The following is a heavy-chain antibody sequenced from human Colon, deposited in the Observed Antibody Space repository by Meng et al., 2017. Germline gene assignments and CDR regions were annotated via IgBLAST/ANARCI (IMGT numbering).Heavy chain of an antibody. CDR3: ARHGGWHFDY. CDR2: IDLGGTP. J-gene: IGHJ4*02. Sequence: QAQLQESGPGLVEPSGTLSLTCAVSGGSISSYNWWSWVRQPPGKGLEWIGQIDLGGTPYYNPSLESRVIMSLDKSKNQLSLRLTSVAAADTAVYYCARHGGWHFDYWGQGALVTVFS. D-gene: IGHD6-19*01. V-gene: IGHV4-4*02. CDR1: GGSISSYNW.